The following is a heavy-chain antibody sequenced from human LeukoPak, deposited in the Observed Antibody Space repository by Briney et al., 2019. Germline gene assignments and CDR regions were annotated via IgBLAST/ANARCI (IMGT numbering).Heavy chain of an antibody. Sequence: GASVKVSCKASGYTFTSYAMNWVRQAPGQGLEWMGWINTNTGNPTYDQGFTGRFVFSLDTSVSTAYLQIGSLKAEDTAVYYCARDRFTMVRGVMGTGYYFDYWGQGTLVTVSS. J-gene: IGHJ4*02. CDR2: INTNTGNP. CDR1: GYTFTSYA. V-gene: IGHV7-4-1*01. CDR3: ARDRFTMVRGVMGTGYYFDY. D-gene: IGHD3-10*01.